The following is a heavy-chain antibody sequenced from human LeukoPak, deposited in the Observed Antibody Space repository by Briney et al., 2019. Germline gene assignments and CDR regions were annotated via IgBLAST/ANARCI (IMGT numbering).Heavy chain of an antibody. CDR1: GFTFSTCS. Sequence: PGGSLRLSCAASGFTFSTCSMNWGRQAPGKGLEWVSSISSSSSYIYYADSVKGRFTISRDNAKNSLYLQMNSLRAEDAAVYYCARDQDYGDYSVGDYYYGMDVWGQGTTVTVSS. CDR3: ARDQDYGDYSVGDYYYGMDV. D-gene: IGHD4-17*01. V-gene: IGHV3-21*01. CDR2: ISSSSSYI. J-gene: IGHJ6*02.